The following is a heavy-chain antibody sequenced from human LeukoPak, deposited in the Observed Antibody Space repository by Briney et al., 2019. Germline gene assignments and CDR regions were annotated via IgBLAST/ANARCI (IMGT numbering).Heavy chain of an antibody. J-gene: IGHJ3*02. Sequence: GASVKVSCKASGYTFTGYYMHWVRQAPGQGLEWMGWINPNSGGTNYAQKFQGRVTMTRDTSISTAYMELSSLRSDDTAVYYCARGSRITMIVVYAFDIWGQGTMVTVSS. CDR2: INPNSGGT. CDR3: ARGSRITMIVVYAFDI. CDR1: GYTFTGYY. V-gene: IGHV1-2*02. D-gene: IGHD3-22*01.